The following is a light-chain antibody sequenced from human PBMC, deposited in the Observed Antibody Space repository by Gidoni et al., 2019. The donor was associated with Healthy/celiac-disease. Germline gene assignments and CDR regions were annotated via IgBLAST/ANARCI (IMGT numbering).Light chain of an antibody. Sequence: QSPSSLSASVGDRVTITCRASQSISSYLNWNQQKPGKAPKLLIYAASSLQSGVPSRFSGSGSGTDFTLTISSLQPEDFATYYCQQSYSTPGMYTFGQGTKLEIK. CDR3: QQSYSTPGMYT. V-gene: IGKV1-39*01. CDR2: AAS. CDR1: QSISSY. J-gene: IGKJ2*01.